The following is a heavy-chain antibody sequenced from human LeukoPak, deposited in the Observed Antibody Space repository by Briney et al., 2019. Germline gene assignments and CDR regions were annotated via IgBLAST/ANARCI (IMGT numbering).Heavy chain of an antibody. CDR3: ARDNRAYYYDSSGYTLLGY. D-gene: IGHD3-22*01. CDR2: ISYDGSNK. CDR1: GFTFSSYA. V-gene: IGHV3-30-3*01. J-gene: IGHJ4*02. Sequence: PGRSLRLSCAASGFTFSSYAMHWVRQAPGKGLEWVAFISYDGSNKYYADSVKGRFTISGDNSKNTLYLQMNSLRAEDTAVYYCARDNRAYYYDSSGYTLLGYWGQGTLVTVSS.